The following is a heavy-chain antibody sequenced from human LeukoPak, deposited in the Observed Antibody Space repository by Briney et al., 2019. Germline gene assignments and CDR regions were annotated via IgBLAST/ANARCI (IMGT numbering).Heavy chain of an antibody. Sequence: GMSLRLSCAASGFTFSNYVMHWVRQAPGKGREWVAGMAHDGSKTYYADAVKGRFTISRDNSKNTLYLPMNSLRPEDTAVYYCAKDGADLRYWYFDLWGRGTLVTVSS. J-gene: IGHJ2*01. CDR2: MAHDGSKT. CDR1: GFTFSNYV. D-gene: IGHD3-16*01. V-gene: IGHV3-30*18. CDR3: AKDGADLRYWYFDL.